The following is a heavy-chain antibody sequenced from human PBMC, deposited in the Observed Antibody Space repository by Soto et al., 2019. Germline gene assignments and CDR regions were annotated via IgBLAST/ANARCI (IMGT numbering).Heavy chain of an antibody. J-gene: IGHJ6*02. CDR1: GFTFSSYA. V-gene: IGHV3-23*01. Sequence: GGSLRLSCAASGFTFSSYAMSWVRQAPGKGLEWVSAISGSGGSTYYADSVKGRFTISRDNSKNTLYLQMNSLRAEDTAVYYCAKCIVATMVWYQDYYYYYGMDVWGQGTTVTVSS. D-gene: IGHD5-12*01. CDR3: AKCIVATMVWYQDYYYYYGMDV. CDR2: ISGSGGST.